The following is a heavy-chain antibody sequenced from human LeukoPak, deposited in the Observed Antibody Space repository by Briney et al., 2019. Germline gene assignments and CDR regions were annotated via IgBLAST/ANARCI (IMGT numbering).Heavy chain of an antibody. D-gene: IGHD6-13*01. CDR3: ARDSVMQQGIAAAGFDY. Sequence: PSETLSLTCTVSGGSISSGSYYWSWLRQPAGKGLEWIGRIYTSGSTNYNPSLKSRVTISVDTSKNQFSLKLSSVTAADTAVYYCARDSVMQQGIAAAGFDYWGQGTLVTVSS. J-gene: IGHJ4*02. CDR2: IYTSGST. CDR1: GGSISSGSYY. V-gene: IGHV4-61*02.